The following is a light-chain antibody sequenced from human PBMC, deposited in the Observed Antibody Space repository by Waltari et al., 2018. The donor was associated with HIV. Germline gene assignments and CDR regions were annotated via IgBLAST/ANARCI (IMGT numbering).Light chain of an antibody. CDR1: SLDIGLYDF. J-gene: IGLJ3*02. Sequence: QSALTQPASMSGSPGQSITISCTGSSLDIGLYDFVSWYKHLPNTAPQLIIYGVVRRPPRITARFSASKSGDVASLTISGLQAEYEADYYCSSHTRTRVLRFGGGTRLTVL. CDR3: SSHTRTRVLR. CDR2: GVV. V-gene: IGLV2-14*01.